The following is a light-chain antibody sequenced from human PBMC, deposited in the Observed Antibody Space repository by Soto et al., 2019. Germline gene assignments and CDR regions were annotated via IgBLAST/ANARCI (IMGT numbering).Light chain of an antibody. J-gene: IGKJ5*01. CDR3: LKYNSAPGWT. CDR1: QSISSY. CDR2: AAS. Sequence: DIQMTQSPSSLSASVGDRVTITCRASQSISSYLNWYQQKPGKAPKLLIYAASSLQSGVPSRFSGSGSGTDFTLTISSLQPEDVATYYCLKYNSAPGWTFGQGTLLEIK. V-gene: IGKV1-39*01.